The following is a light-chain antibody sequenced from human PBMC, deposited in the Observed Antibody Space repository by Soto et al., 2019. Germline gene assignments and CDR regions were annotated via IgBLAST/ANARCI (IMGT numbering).Light chain of an antibody. CDR3: AAWDYSLSGQV. J-gene: IGLJ1*01. Sequence: QSVLTQPPSASGTPGQRVTISCSGSSSNIGSNYVYWYQQLPGTAPKLLIYRNNQRPSGVPDRFSGSKSGTSASLAISGLRSEDEADYYCAAWDYSLSGQVFGTG. CDR1: SSNIGSNY. CDR2: RNN. V-gene: IGLV1-47*01.